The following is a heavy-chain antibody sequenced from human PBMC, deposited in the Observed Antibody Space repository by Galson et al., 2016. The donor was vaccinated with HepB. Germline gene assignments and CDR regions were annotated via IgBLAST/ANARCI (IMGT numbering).Heavy chain of an antibody. V-gene: IGHV1-69*06. CDR2: IIPLFGTT. CDR3: ASPAAYCGADCYSFFDY. D-gene: IGHD2-21*02. Sequence: SVKVSCKASGGTFVTYTVSWVRQAPGQGLEWMGGIIPLFGTTNHAQKFQGRVTITADKSTSTAYLELNSLRSEDTAVYYCASPAAYCGADCYSFFDYWGPGTLVTVSS. CDR1: GGTFVTYT. J-gene: IGHJ4*02.